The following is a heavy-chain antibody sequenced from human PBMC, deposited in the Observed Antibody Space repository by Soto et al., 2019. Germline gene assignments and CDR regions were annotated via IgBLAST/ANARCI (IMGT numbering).Heavy chain of an antibody. Sequence: EVQLVESGGGLIQPGGSLRLSCTAPGFSVTSNYMSWVRQSPGQGLEWVSLILAGGSTSYAYSVKGRFTGSIDNSNNTLFLQLNSLRVEDTAVYYCARGTWGISWPNFFDSWGQGVLVTVSS. CDR1: GFSVTSNY. CDR2: ILAGGST. D-gene: IGHD3-16*01. J-gene: IGHJ4*02. V-gene: IGHV3-53*01. CDR3: ARGTWGISWPNFFDS.